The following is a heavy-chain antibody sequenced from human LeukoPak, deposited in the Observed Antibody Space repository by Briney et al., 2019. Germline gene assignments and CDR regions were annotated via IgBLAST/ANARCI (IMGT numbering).Heavy chain of an antibody. CDR3: ARDLTGEGGYNPDY. V-gene: IGHV3-74*01. J-gene: IGHJ4*02. Sequence: GGSLRLSCAASGFTFSSYWMHWVRQAPGKGPVWASRINTDGSSTSYADSVKGRFTISRDNAKNTLYLQMNSLRAEDTAVYYCARDLTGEGGYNPDYWGQGTLVTVSS. D-gene: IGHD1-14*01. CDR2: INTDGSST. CDR1: GFTFSSYW.